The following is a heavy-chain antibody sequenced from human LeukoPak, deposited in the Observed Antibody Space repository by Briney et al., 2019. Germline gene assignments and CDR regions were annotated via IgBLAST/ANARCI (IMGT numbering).Heavy chain of an antibody. J-gene: IGHJ4*02. CDR1: GFTFSSYA. D-gene: IGHD1-7*01. CDR2: IKQDGSEK. Sequence: GGSLRLSCAASGFTFSSYAMSWVRQAPGKGLEWVAHIKQDGSEKYYVDSVKGRFTIPRDNAKNSLYLQMNSLRVEDTAAYFCARYGWNWDLDQWGQGTLVTVSS. CDR3: ARYGWNWDLDQ. V-gene: IGHV3-7*01.